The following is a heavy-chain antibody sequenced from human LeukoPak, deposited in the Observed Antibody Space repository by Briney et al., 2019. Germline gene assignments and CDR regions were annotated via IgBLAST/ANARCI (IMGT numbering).Heavy chain of an antibody. V-gene: IGHV4-34*01. Sequence: SETLSLTCAVYGGSFSGYYWSWIRQPPGKGLEWIGEINHSGSTNYNPSLKSRVTISVDTSKNQFSLKLSSVTAADTAVYYCANGGVLRYFDWLSWGQGTLVTVSS. CDR3: ANGGVLRYFDWLS. CDR1: GGSFSGYY. D-gene: IGHD3-9*01. J-gene: IGHJ5*02. CDR2: INHSGST.